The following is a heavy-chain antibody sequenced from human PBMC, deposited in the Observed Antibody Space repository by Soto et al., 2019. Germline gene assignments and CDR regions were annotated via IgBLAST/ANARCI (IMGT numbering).Heavy chain of an antibody. CDR3: ARTDIVTTNCFDP. V-gene: IGHV4-34*02. CDR1: GESFIGYY. J-gene: IGHJ5*02. CDR2: INHRGSA. Sequence: QVHLQQWGAGLLKPSETLSLTCAVYGESFIGYYWTWIRQPPGKGLEWIGEINHRGSANYNPSLKRRVTISVDTSNNQSSLKLSSVTAADTSVYYCARTDIVTTNCFDPWGQGTLVTVSS. D-gene: IGHD5-12*01.